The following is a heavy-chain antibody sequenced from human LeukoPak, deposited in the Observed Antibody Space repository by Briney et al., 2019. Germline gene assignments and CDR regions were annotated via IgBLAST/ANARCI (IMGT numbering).Heavy chain of an antibody. CDR1: GFTFSSYS. J-gene: IGHJ3*02. V-gene: IGHV3-21*01. CDR3: TRGGIAAQRRDVFDI. CDR2: ISSSSSYI. D-gene: IGHD6-13*01. Sequence: GGSLRLSCAASGFTFSSYSMNWVRQAPGQGLEWVSSISSSSSYIYYAESVKGRFTIPRDNAKNSLYLQMNSLRAEDTAVYYCTRGGIAAQRRDVFDIWGQGTMVTVSS.